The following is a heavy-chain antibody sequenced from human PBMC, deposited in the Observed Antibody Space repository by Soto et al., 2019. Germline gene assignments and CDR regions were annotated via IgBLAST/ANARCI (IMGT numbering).Heavy chain of an antibody. V-gene: IGHV1-69*01. CDR1: GGTFGSYA. J-gene: IGHJ4*01. CDR2: IIPVSGAA. Sequence: QVQLVQSGAEVKKPGSSVKVSCKASGGTFGSYAFSWVRQAPGQGLEWMGGIIPVSGAAHYAQKFQGRVTITAVECTSTAYTEMSSLSSQDTADYYCATALWCRSTSCSVDYFGHRNRFICSS. CDR3: ATALWCRSTSCSVDY. D-gene: IGHD2-2*01.